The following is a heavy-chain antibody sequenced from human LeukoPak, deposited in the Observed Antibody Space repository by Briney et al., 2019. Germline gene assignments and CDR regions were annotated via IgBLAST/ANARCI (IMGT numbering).Heavy chain of an antibody. CDR2: INHSGST. D-gene: IGHD2-15*01. CDR1: GGSFSGYY. V-gene: IGHV4-34*01. Sequence: PSETLSLTCAVYGGSFSGYYWSWIRQPPGKGLEWIGEINHSGSTNYNPSLKSRVTISVDTSKNQFSLKLSSVTAADTAVFYCARLTGYGAFDIWGQGTMVTVSS. J-gene: IGHJ3*02. CDR3: ARLTGYGAFDI.